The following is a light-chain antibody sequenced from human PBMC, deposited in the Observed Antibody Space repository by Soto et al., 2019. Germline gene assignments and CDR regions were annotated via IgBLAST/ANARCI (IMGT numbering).Light chain of an antibody. CDR3: QQTSTAPFT. V-gene: IGKV1-5*01. CDR1: QTIGSW. Sequence: DIQMTQSPSTLSASVGDRVTVTCRASQTIGSWLAWYQQKPGRAPKLLIFESSNLQSGVPSRFSGSGSRRDFTLTISSLQREDFATYFCQQTSTAPFTFGPGTKVDFK. CDR2: ESS. J-gene: IGKJ3*01.